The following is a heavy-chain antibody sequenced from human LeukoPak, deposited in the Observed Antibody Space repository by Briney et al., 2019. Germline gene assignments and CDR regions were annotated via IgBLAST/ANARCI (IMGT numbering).Heavy chain of an antibody. CDR1: GYTFTSYS. CDR2: INPNSGGT. Sequence: ASAKVSCKASGYTFTSYSLSWVRQAPGQGLEWMGWINPNSGGTNYAQKFQGRVTMTRDTSISTAYMELSRLRSDDTAVYYCARKVGSSWFDYWGQGTLVTVSS. V-gene: IGHV1-2*02. CDR3: ARKVGSSWFDY. J-gene: IGHJ4*02. D-gene: IGHD6-13*01.